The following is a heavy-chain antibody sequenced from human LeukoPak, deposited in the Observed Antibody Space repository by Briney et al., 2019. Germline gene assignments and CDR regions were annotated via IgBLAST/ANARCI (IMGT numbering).Heavy chain of an antibody. J-gene: IGHJ4*02. CDR2: INPNSGGT. CDR1: GYTFTGYY. V-gene: IGHV1-2*02. CDR3: ARDRGTRAPSDY. D-gene: IGHD3/OR15-3a*01. Sequence: ASVKVSCKASGYTFTGYYMHWVRQAPGQGLEWMGWINPNSGGTNYAQKFQGRVTMTRDTSISTAYMELSRLRSDDTAVYYCARDRGTRAPSDYWGQGTLVTVSS.